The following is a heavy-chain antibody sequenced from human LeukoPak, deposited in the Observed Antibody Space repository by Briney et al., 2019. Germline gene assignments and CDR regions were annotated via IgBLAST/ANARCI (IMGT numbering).Heavy chain of an antibody. V-gene: IGHV3-7*03. D-gene: IGHD6-13*01. CDR3: AKDTGVAAAGGWFDP. Sequence: GGSLRLSCEASGFSFSNYWMTWVRQSPGKGLEWVANIKQDGSDKYYVESVRGRFTVSRDNAKNSLYLQMNSLRAEDTALYYCAKDTGVAAAGGWFDPWGQGTLVTVSS. J-gene: IGHJ5*02. CDR1: GFSFSNYW. CDR2: IKQDGSDK.